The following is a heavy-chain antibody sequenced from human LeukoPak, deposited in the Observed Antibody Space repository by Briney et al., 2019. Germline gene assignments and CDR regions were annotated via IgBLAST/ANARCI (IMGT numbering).Heavy chain of an antibody. D-gene: IGHD3-16*02. CDR1: GYTFTGYY. CDR2: ISAYNGNT. J-gene: IGHJ4*02. CDR3: ARMVMITFGGVIVTPSDY. V-gene: IGHV1-18*04. Sequence: ASVKVSCKASGYTFTGYYMHWVRQAPGQGLEWMGWISAYNGNTNYAQKLQGRVTMTTDTSTSTAYMELRSLRSDDTAVYYCARMVMITFGGVIVTPSDYWGQGTLVTVSS.